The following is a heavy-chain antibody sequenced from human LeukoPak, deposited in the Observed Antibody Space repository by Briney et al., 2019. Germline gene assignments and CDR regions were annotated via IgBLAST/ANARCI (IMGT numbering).Heavy chain of an antibody. V-gene: IGHV4-39*07. CDR1: GGSISSSSYY. D-gene: IGHD2-2*01. CDR3: ARRSASMNGAFDV. CDR2: IYYSGST. J-gene: IGHJ3*01. Sequence: TSETLSLTCTVSGGSISSSSYYWGWIRQPPGKGLEWIGSIYYSGSTYYNPSLKSRVTISVDTSKNQFSLKLSSVTAADTAVYYCARRSASMNGAFDVWGQGTMVTVSS.